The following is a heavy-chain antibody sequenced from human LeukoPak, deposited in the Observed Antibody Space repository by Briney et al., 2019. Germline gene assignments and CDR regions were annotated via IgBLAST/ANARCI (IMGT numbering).Heavy chain of an antibody. CDR2: IYYSGST. CDR1: GGSISSYY. D-gene: IGHD3-10*01. Sequence: KASETLSLTCTVSGGSISSYYWSWIRQPPGKGLEWIGYIYYSGSTNYNPSLKSRVTISVDTSKNQFSLKLSSVTAADTAVYYCARAQGEENYYGSGSYPYYYYYYGMDVWGQGTTVTVSS. J-gene: IGHJ6*02. CDR3: ARAQGEENYYGSGSYPYYYYYYGMDV. V-gene: IGHV4-59*01.